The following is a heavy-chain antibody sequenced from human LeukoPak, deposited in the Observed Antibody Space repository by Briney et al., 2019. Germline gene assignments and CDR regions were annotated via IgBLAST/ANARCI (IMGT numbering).Heavy chain of an antibody. Sequence: SETLSLTCTVSSGSISSHYWSWIRQPPGKGLEWIGYIYYSGSTNYNPSLKSRVTISVDTSKNQFSLKLSSVTAADTAVYYCATGDRLGPYYYYYGMDVWGQGTTVTVSS. D-gene: IGHD1-14*01. CDR2: IYYSGST. CDR3: ATGDRLGPYYYYYGMDV. CDR1: SGSISSHY. J-gene: IGHJ6*02. V-gene: IGHV4-59*08.